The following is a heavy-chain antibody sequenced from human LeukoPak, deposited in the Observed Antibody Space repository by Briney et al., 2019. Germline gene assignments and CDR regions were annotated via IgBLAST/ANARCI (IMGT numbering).Heavy chain of an antibody. CDR2: INHSGMT. D-gene: IGHD2-15*01. V-gene: IGHV4-34*01. CDR1: GGSFSGYY. J-gene: IGHJ4*02. CDR3: ARAGYCSGGSCPPPDFPYNHYPYYFDY. Sequence: PAEPLSLPCGVYGGSFSGYYWSWIRQPPGKGREGIGEINHSGMTTYNPHIKRRVTISVHTYKNQFPLKLSSVTAADTAVYYCARAGYCSGGSCPPPDFPYNHYPYYFDYWGQGTLVTVSS.